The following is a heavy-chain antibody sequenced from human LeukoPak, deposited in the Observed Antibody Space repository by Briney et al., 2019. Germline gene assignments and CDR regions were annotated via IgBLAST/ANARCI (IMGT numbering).Heavy chain of an antibody. CDR1: GGSFSGYY. Sequence: SETLSLTCAVYGGSFSGYYWSWIRQPPGKGLEWIGEINHSGSTNYNPSLKSRVTISVDTSKNQFSLKLSSVTAADTAVYYCARGRRAAAGTGYYYYYMDVWGKGTTVTVSS. CDR3: ARGRRAAAGTGYYYYYMDV. V-gene: IGHV4-34*01. CDR2: INHSGST. J-gene: IGHJ6*03. D-gene: IGHD6-13*01.